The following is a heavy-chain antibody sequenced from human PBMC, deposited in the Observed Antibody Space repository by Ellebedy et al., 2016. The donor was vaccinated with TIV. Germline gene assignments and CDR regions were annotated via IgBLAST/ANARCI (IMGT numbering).Heavy chain of an antibody. Sequence: GESLKISCAASGFSFNNFAMNWVRQAPGKGLEWVSGISGSAGITFYADSVKGRFTISRDNSKNTLYLQMNSLRAEDTAVYYCAKGGPRVAFDPWGQGTLVTVSS. J-gene: IGHJ5*02. CDR2: ISGSAGIT. CDR3: AKGGPRVAFDP. V-gene: IGHV3-23*01. CDR1: GFSFNNFA. D-gene: IGHD3-3*01.